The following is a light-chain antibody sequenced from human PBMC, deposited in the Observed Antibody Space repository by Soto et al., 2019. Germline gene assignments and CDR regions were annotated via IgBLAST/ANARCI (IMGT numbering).Light chain of an antibody. Sequence: EIVLTQSPVTQSLSPGERATLSCRASQSVSSYLAWYQQKPGQAPRLLIYDASNRATGIPARFGGSGSGTDFNLTISSLEPEDFAVYYCQQRKNWQVTFGQGTRLEIK. CDR1: QSVSSY. CDR3: QQRKNWQVT. J-gene: IGKJ5*01. V-gene: IGKV3-11*01. CDR2: DAS.